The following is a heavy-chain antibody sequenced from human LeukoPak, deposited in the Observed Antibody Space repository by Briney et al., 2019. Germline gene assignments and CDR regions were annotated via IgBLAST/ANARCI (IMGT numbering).Heavy chain of an antibody. J-gene: IGHJ4*02. V-gene: IGHV3-23*01. D-gene: IGHD3-10*01. CDR3: AKVRFGVTARYHFDF. CDR2: ISTSGGST. Sequence: GGTLRLSCAASGFTFSSYAMSWVRQAPEKGLEWVSTISTSGGSTYYADSVKGRFTSSRDNSKNTLYLQMNSLRAEDTAVYYCAKVRFGVTARYHFDFWGQGTLVTVSS. CDR1: GFTFSSYA.